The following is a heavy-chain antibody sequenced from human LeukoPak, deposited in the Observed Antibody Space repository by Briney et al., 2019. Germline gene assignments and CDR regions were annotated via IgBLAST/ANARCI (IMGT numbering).Heavy chain of an antibody. J-gene: IGHJ4*02. CDR3: ARELFLGSGPLDY. V-gene: IGHV3-30-3*01. CDR2: ISYDGSNK. D-gene: IGHD3-10*01. Sequence: GGSLRLSCAASGFTFSSYAMSWVRQAPGKGLEWVAVISYDGSNKYYADSVKGRFTISRDNSKNTLYLQMNSLRAEDTAVYYCARELFLGSGPLDYWGQGTLVTVSS. CDR1: GFTFSSYA.